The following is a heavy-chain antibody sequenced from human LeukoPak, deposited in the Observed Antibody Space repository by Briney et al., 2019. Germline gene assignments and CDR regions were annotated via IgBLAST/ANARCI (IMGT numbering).Heavy chain of an antibody. CDR3: TTFPGAVAPEGNY. CDR2: IGTKPNNYAT. CDR1: GFTFSGAA. V-gene: IGHV3-73*01. Sequence: GGSLRLSCAASGFTFSGAAIHWVRQASGKGLEWVGRIGTKPNNYATAYAASVQGRFTISRDDSKKTAYLQMSSLRTEDTALYYCTTFPGAVAPEGNYWGQGTLVSVS. D-gene: IGHD2-15*01. J-gene: IGHJ4*02.